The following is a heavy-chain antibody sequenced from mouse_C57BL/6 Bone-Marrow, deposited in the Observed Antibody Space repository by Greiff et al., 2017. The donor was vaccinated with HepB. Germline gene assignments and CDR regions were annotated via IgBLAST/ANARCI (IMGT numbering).Heavy chain of an antibody. V-gene: IGHV1-85*01. CDR3: ARSGYYGSAPYFDV. D-gene: IGHD1-1*01. J-gene: IGHJ1*03. CDR1: GYTFTSYD. Sequence: VQLMESGPELVKPGASVKLSCKASGYTFTSYDINWVKQRPGQGLEWIGWIYPRDGSTKYNEKFKGKATLTVDTSSSTAYMELHSLTSEDSAVYFCARSGYYGSAPYFDVWGTGTTVTVSS. CDR2: IYPRDGST.